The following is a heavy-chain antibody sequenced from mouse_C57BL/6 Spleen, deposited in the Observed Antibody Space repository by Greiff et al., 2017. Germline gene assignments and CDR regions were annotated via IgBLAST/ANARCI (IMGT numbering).Heavy chain of an antibody. V-gene: IGHV5-17*01. Sequence: DVQLVESGGGLVKPGGSLKLSCAASGFTFSDYGMHWVRQAPEKGLEWVAYISRGSSTIYYADTVKGRFTISRDNAKNTLFLQMTSLRSEDTAMYYCARDYGGSYHFDYWGQGTTLTVSS. D-gene: IGHD1-1*01. CDR2: ISRGSSTI. CDR3: ARDYGGSYHFDY. J-gene: IGHJ2*01. CDR1: GFTFSDYG.